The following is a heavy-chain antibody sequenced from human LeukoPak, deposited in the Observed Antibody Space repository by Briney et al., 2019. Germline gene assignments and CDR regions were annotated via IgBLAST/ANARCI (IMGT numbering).Heavy chain of an antibody. Sequence: ASVKVSCKASGGTFSSYAISWVRQAPGQGLEWVGRIIPIFGTANYAQKFHGRVTITTDESTSTAYMELSSLRSEDTAVYYCARAAYNGNYLYYFDYWGQGTLVTVSS. CDR3: ARAAYNGNYLYYFDY. CDR2: IIPIFGTA. CDR1: GGTFSSYA. J-gene: IGHJ4*02. V-gene: IGHV1-69*05. D-gene: IGHD4-17*01.